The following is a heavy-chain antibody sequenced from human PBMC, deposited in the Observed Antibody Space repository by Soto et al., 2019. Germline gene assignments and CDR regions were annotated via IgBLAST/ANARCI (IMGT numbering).Heavy chain of an antibody. Sequence: QVQLVESGGGVVQPGRSLRLSCAASGFTFSSYGMQWVRQAPGKGLEWVAVISYDGSNKYYADSVKGRFIISRDNSKNTLYLQMNSLRAEDTAVYYCSKGDDIYCYSMDVWGQGTTVTVSS. CDR1: GFTFSSYG. J-gene: IGHJ6*02. CDR2: ISYDGSNK. V-gene: IGHV3-30*18. CDR3: SKGDDIYCYSMDV. D-gene: IGHD3-9*01.